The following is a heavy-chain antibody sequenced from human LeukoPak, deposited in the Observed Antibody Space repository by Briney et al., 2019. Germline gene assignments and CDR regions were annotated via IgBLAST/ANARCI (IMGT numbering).Heavy chain of an antibody. CDR1: GFTFSSYA. V-gene: IGHV3-23*01. D-gene: IGHD3-10*01. Sequence: GGSLRLSCAASGFTFSSYAMSWVRQAPGKGLEWVSAISGSGGSTYYADSVKGRFTISRDNSKNTLYLQMNSLRAEDTAVYYCAKDSVTGFGELLFFNEYYGMDVWGQGTTVTVSS. CDR3: AKDSVTGFGELLFFNEYYGMDV. CDR2: ISGSGGST. J-gene: IGHJ6*02.